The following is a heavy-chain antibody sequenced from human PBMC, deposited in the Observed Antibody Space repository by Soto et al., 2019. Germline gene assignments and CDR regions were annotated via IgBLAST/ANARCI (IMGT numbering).Heavy chain of an antibody. Sequence: SETLSLTCTVSGGSISSYYWSWIRQPPGKGLEWIGYIYYSGSTNYNPSLKSRVTISVDTSKNQFSLKLSSVTAADTAVYYCAREVTEYSNWFDPWGQGTLVTVSS. CDR3: AREVTEYSNWFDP. CDR1: GGSISSYY. V-gene: IGHV4-59*01. J-gene: IGHJ5*02. D-gene: IGHD6-6*01. CDR2: IYYSGST.